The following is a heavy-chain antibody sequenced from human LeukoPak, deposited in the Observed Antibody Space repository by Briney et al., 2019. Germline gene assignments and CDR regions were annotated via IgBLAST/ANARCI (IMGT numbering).Heavy chain of an antibody. V-gene: IGHV3-21*06. J-gene: IGHJ4*02. CDR2: ISSSSSYI. CDR1: GFTFSSYS. CDR3: ARGPISVVAALGTFDY. D-gene: IGHD2-15*01. Sequence: GGSLRLSCAASGFTFSSYSMNWVRQAPGKGLEWVSSISSSSSYIYYADSVKGRFTFSRDNAKNSLYLQMNSLRAEDTAMYYCARGPISVVAALGTFDYWGQGTLVTVSS.